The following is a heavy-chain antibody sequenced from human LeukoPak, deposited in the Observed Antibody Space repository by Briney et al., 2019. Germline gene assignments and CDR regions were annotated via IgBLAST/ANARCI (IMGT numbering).Heavy chain of an antibody. J-gene: IGHJ6*02. V-gene: IGHV4-61*01. CDR3: AREIERDGYEGYYYYGMDV. CDR1: GGSISSNSYY. D-gene: IGHD5-24*01. CDR2: IYYSGST. Sequence: PSETLSLTCTVSGGSISSNSYYWSWIRQPPGKGLEWIGYIYYSGSTNYNPSLKSRVTISVDTSKNQFSLKLSSVTAADTAVYYCAREIERDGYEGYYYYGMDVWGQGTTVTVSS.